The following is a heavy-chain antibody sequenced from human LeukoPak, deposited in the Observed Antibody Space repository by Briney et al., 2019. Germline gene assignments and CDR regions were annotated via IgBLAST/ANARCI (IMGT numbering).Heavy chain of an antibody. J-gene: IGHJ4*02. V-gene: IGHV3-74*01. D-gene: IGHD7-27*01. CDR1: GFTFDDYG. CDR3: NVRWGPNSDY. CDR2: ISNDGSTT. Sequence: GGSLRLSCAASGFTFDDYGMSWVRQAPGKGLVWVSRISNDGSTTHYADSVKGRFTISRDNAKNTLFLHMNSLRAEDTAVYYCNVRWGPNSDYWGQGTLVTVSS.